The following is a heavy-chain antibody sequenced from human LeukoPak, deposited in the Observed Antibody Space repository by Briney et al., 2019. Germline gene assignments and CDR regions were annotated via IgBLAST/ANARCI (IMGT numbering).Heavy chain of an antibody. CDR2: ISYDGSNK. V-gene: IGHV3-30*19. J-gene: IGHJ4*02. Sequence: GGSLRLPCAASGFTFSSYGMHWVRQAPGKGLEWVAVISYDGSNKYYADSVKGRFTISRDNSKNTLYLQMNSLRAEDTAVYYCARDLRDVDYYDSSGPDYWGQGTLVTVSS. CDR3: ARDLRDVDYYDSSGPDY. CDR1: GFTFSSYG. D-gene: IGHD3-22*01.